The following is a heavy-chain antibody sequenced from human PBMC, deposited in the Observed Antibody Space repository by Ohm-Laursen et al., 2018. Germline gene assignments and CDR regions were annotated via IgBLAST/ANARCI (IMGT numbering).Heavy chain of an antibody. D-gene: IGHD3-22*01. V-gene: IGHV3-21*01. Sequence: SLRLSCTASGFTFSSYTINWVRQAPGQGLECVSSISGSSNFIYYADSVKGRFTISRDNAKNSLYLQMNSLRAEDTAVYFCARGPYSYDSSGYPALWGQGTLVTVSS. CDR3: ARGPYSYDSSGYPAL. J-gene: IGHJ4*02. CDR1: GFTFSSYT. CDR2: ISGSSNFI.